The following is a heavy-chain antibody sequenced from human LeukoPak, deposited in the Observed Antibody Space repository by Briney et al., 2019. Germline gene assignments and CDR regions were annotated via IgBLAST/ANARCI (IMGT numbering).Heavy chain of an antibody. CDR2: IYTSGST. Sequence: SETLSLTCAVSGGSISSGGYSWGWIRQPAGKGLEWIGRIYTSGSTNYNPSLKSRVTMSVDTSKNQFSLKLSSVTAADTAVYCCARGSLWFDPWGQGTLVTVSS. J-gene: IGHJ5*02. V-gene: IGHV4-61*02. CDR1: GGSISSGGYS. CDR3: ARGSLWFDP.